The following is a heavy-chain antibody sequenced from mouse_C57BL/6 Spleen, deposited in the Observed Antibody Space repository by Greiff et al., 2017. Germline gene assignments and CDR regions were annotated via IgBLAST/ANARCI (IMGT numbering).Heavy chain of an antibody. CDR3: ARRLRGAMDY. J-gene: IGHJ4*01. Sequence: QVQLKQPGAELVRPGTSVKLSCKASGYTFTSYWMHWVKQRPGQGLEWIGVIDPSDSYTNYNQKFKGKATLTVDTSSSTAYMQLSSLTSEDSAVYYCARRLRGAMDYWGQGTSVTVSS. CDR1: GYTFTSYW. CDR2: IDPSDSYT. V-gene: IGHV1-59*01. D-gene: IGHD1-1*01.